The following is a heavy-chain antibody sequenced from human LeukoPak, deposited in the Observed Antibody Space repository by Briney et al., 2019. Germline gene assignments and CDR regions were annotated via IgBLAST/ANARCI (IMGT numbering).Heavy chain of an antibody. Sequence: SGGSLRLSCSASGLTVTNAWMNWVRQAPGEGPDWVGRIASKTDGGATDYAAPVKGRFTISRDDSKNTLNLQMNSLKTEDTAVYYCTTGIRGDWGQGTLVTVSS. CDR2: IASKTDGGAT. J-gene: IGHJ4*02. CDR1: GLTVTNAW. CDR3: TTGIRGD. D-gene: IGHD3-10*01. V-gene: IGHV3-15*07.